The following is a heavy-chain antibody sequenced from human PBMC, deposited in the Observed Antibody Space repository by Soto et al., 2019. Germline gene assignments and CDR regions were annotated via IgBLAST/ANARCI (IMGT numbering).Heavy chain of an antibody. CDR3: ARIYCGGDCYPDY. D-gene: IGHD2-21*02. Sequence: SETLSLTCAVSGGSLSSSSWWSWVRQPPGKGLEWIGEIYHSGSTNYNPSLKSRVTISVDKSKNQFSLELSSVTAADTAVYYCARIYCGGDCYPDYWGQGTLVTVSS. J-gene: IGHJ4*02. CDR1: GGSLSSSSW. V-gene: IGHV4-4*02. CDR2: IYHSGST.